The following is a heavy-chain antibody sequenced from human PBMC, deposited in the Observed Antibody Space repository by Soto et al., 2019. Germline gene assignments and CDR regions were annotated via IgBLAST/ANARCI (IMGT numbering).Heavy chain of an antibody. J-gene: IGHJ6*01. CDR1: VYSFTSYW. CDR2: IYPCDSDT. Sequence: PGESLKISCKGSVYSFTSYWIGWLRQMPVKGLEWMGIIYPCDSDTRYSPSFQGQVTISADKSTSTVYLQWSSLKASDTAMYYCARNRLEAVAGTSYCYRMEVWGQGTTVTVSS. V-gene: IGHV5-51*01. CDR3: ARNRLEAVAGTSYCYRMEV. D-gene: IGHD6-19*01.